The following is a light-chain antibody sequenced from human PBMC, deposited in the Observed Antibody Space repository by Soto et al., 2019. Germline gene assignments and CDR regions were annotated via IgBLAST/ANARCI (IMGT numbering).Light chain of an antibody. Sequence: EIVLTQSPATLSLSPGERATLSCRASQSVSSYLAWYQQKPGQAPRLLIYDASNRATGIPARFSGSGSGTDFTLTISSLEPEDFAVYYCQQRSNWPPPMAFGQGTRLEIK. J-gene: IGKJ5*01. CDR2: DAS. CDR1: QSVSSY. V-gene: IGKV3-11*01. CDR3: QQRSNWPPPMA.